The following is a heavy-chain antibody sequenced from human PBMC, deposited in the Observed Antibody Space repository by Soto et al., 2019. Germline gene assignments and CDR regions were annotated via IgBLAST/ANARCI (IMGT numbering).Heavy chain of an antibody. V-gene: IGHV3-30*02. J-gene: IGHJ4*02. D-gene: IGHD6-13*01. Sequence: GGSLRLSCAVPGIIFTGYGMHWVRQAPGKGLEWVAIIRFDGSNIHYADSVKGRFTISRDNSKNTLYLQMNSLRAEDTAVYYCARVFAGSSWLKAYYFDYWGQGTLVTVSS. CDR1: GIIFTGYG. CDR3: ARVFAGSSWLKAYYFDY. CDR2: IRFDGSNI.